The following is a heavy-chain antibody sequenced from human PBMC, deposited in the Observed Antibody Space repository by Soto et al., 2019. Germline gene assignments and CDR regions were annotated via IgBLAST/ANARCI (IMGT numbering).Heavy chain of an antibody. CDR1: GFTFSTYS. V-gene: IGHV3-21*04. D-gene: IGHD3-16*02. Sequence: GGSLRLSCVGSGFTFSTYSINWVRQAPGKGLEWVSSISSRSDIYYADSVKGRFTISRDNAKNSVSLQMNSPRAEDTAVYYCAKGGGRLRLGELSLYLYYFDYWGQGTLVTVSS. CDR3: AKGGGRLRLGELSLYLYYFDY. J-gene: IGHJ4*02. CDR2: ISSRSDI.